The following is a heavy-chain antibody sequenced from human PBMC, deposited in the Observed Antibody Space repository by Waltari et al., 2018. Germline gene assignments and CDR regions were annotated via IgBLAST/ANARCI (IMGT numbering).Heavy chain of an antibody. D-gene: IGHD4-17*01. V-gene: IGHV4-38-2*01. Sequence: QVQLQESGPGLVKPSETLSLTCAVSGYSISSGYYWGWIRQPPGKGLEWIGSIYHSGSTYYNPSLKSRVTISVDTSKNQFSLKLSSVTAADTAVYYCARHSTHGDYVFFQHWGQGTLVTVSS. CDR1: GYSISSGYY. J-gene: IGHJ1*01. CDR2: IYHSGST. CDR3: ARHSTHGDYVFFQH.